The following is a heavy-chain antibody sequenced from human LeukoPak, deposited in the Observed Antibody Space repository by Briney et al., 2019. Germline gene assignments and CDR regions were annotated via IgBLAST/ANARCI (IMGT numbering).Heavy chain of an antibody. Sequence: SETLSLTCTVSGGSISSNSYYWGWIRQPPGKGLEWIGSIYYSGSTYYNPSLKSRVTISVDTSKNQFSLKLSSVTAADTAVYYCAKYCSSTSCDSDYWGQGTLVTVSS. D-gene: IGHD2-2*01. CDR2: IYYSGST. V-gene: IGHV4-39*01. J-gene: IGHJ4*02. CDR1: GGSISSNSYY. CDR3: AKYCSSTSCDSDY.